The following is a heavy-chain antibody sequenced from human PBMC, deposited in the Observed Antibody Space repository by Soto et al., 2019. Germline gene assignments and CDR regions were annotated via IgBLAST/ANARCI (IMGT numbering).Heavy chain of an antibody. D-gene: IGHD5-12*01. J-gene: IGHJ4*01. CDR2: INPNSGST. CDR1: GYTFTSYD. Sequence: ASVKVSCKASGYTFTSYDIHWVRQASGQRLEWMGMINPNSGSTNYAQKIQGRVTLTRDTSTSTVYMELSSLRSEDTALYYCAKDWVFSGYDHFDYWG. V-gene: IGHV1-46*01. CDR3: AKDWVFSGYDHFDY.